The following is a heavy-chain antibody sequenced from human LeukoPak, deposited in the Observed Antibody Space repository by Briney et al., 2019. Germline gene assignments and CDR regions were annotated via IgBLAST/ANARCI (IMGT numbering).Heavy chain of an antibody. J-gene: IGHJ3*02. D-gene: IGHD3-16*01. CDR3: ARGGSPQRGGAFDI. Sequence: SEALSLTCAVYGGSFSGYYWSWIRQPPGKGLEWIGEINHSGSTNYNPSLKSRVTISVDTSKNQFSLKLSSVTAADTAVYYCARGGSPQRGGAFDIWGQGTMVTVSS. CDR1: GGSFSGYY. V-gene: IGHV4-34*01. CDR2: INHSGST.